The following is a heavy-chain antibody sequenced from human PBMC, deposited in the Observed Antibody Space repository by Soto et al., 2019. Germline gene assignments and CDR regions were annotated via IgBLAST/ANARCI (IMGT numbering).Heavy chain of an antibody. V-gene: IGHV4-4*02. CDR1: GDSIICIQW. CDR3: ARQGFGPRHGLVDV. Sequence: SETLSLTCAVSGDSIICIQWWSWVRQPPGKGLEWIGEIHHSGSTNYNPSLQSRLTVSLDTSKKQLSLKLTSMTAADTAVYYCARQGFGPRHGLVDVWGQGTTVTVSS. D-gene: IGHD3-10*01. J-gene: IGHJ6*02. CDR2: IHHSGST.